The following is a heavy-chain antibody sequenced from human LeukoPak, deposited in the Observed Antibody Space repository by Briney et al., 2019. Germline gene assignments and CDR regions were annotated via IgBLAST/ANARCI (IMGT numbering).Heavy chain of an antibody. V-gene: IGHV1-18*01. J-gene: IGHJ5*02. CDR2: ISAYNGNT. D-gene: IGHD4-17*01. Sequence: ASVKVSCKASGYTFTSYSINWVRQAPGQGLEWMGWISAYNGNTNYAQKLQGRVTMTTDTSTSTAYMELRSLRSDDTAVHYCARDPTVTTRLDNWFDPWGQGTLVTVSS. CDR3: ARDPTVTTRLDNWFDP. CDR1: GYTFTSYS.